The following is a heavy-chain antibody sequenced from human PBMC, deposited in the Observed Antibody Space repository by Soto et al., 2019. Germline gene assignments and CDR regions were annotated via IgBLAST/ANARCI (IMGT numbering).Heavy chain of an antibody. CDR2: IYYSGST. Sequence: SETLSLTCTVSGGSISSSSHYWGWIRQPPGKGLEWIGSIYYSGSTYYNPSLKSRVTISVDTSKNQFSLKLSSVTAADTAVYYCARHSSDRRLVPTRAFDYWGQGTLVTVSS. J-gene: IGHJ4*02. V-gene: IGHV4-39*01. D-gene: IGHD6-6*01. CDR1: GGSISSSSHY. CDR3: ARHSSDRRLVPTRAFDY.